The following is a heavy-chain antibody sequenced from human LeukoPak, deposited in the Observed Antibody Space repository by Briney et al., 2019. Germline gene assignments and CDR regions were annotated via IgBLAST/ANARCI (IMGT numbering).Heavy chain of an antibody. Sequence: ASVEVSCKASGYTFTSYGISWVRQAPGQGLEWVGWISAYNGNTNYAQKLQGRVTMTTDTSTSTAYRELRSLRSDDTAVYYCAREVSEYYDILTGYYPYYYYYYMDVWGKGTTVTVSS. CDR1: GYTFTSYG. V-gene: IGHV1-18*01. CDR3: AREVSEYYDILTGYYPYYYYYYMDV. CDR2: ISAYNGNT. D-gene: IGHD3-9*01. J-gene: IGHJ6*03.